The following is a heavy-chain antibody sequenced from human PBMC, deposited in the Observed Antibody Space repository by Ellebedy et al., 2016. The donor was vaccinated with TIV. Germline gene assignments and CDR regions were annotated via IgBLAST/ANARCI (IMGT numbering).Heavy chain of an antibody. Sequence: GESLKISCKGSEYYFDNYWIGWVRQMPGKGLEWMGIIYPADSDTRYSPSFQGQVTISADKSINTAYLQWSSLKASDTAMYYCARLEGVPAVDLDLWGQGTLVTVSS. J-gene: IGHJ4*02. CDR1: EYYFDNYW. CDR3: ARLEGVPAVDLDL. CDR2: IYPADSDT. D-gene: IGHD2-2*01. V-gene: IGHV5-51*01.